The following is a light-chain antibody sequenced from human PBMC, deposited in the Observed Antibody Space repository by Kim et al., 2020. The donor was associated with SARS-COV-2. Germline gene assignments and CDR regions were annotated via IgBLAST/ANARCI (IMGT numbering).Light chain of an antibody. J-gene: IGLJ2*01. Sequence: VAPGKTARISCGGSNIGRKSVQWYQQQPGPAPLLVIYYDGDRPSGIPERFSGSNSGNTATLTISRVEAGDEADYYCQVWNSGSVFFGGGTQLTVL. CDR1: NIGRKS. CDR3: QVWNSGSVF. CDR2: YDG. V-gene: IGLV3-21*04.